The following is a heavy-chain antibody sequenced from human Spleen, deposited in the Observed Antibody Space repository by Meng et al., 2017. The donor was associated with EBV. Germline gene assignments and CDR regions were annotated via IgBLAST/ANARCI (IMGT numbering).Heavy chain of an antibody. Sequence: QVQLVESGXGVAQPGXALRLSXAPSGFTFSTFSMHWVRQAPGKGLEWVAVIWYDGSKQYYADSVKGRFTISRDNSKNTLYLQMNSLRAEDTSVYYCARERAAIATGWFDLWGQGTLVTVAS. J-gene: IGHJ5*02. V-gene: IGHV3-33*01. CDR1: GFTFSTFS. CDR2: IWYDGSKQ. D-gene: IGHD1-1*01. CDR3: ARERAAIATGWFDL.